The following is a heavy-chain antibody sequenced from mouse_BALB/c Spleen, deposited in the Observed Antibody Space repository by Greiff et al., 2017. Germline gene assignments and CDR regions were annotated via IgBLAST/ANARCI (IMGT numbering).Heavy chain of an antibody. CDR2: INPSTGYT. D-gene: IGHD2-10*01. Sequence: VQLQESGAELVKPGASVKMSCKASGYTFTSYWMHWVKQRPGQGLEWIGYINPSTGYTEYNQKFKDKATLTADKSSSTAYMQLSSLTSEDSAVYYCRRRWPTGAMDYWGQGTSVTVSS. CDR3: RRRWPTGAMDY. V-gene: IGHV1-7*01. J-gene: IGHJ4*01. CDR1: GYTFTSYW.